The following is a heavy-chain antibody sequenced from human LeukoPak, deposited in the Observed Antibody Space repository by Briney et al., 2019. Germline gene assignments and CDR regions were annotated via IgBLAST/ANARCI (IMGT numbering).Heavy chain of an antibody. V-gene: IGHV1-24*01. CDR1: GYTLTELS. J-gene: IGHJ5*02. CDR3: ARDVRHRYCSSSSCYRGWLDP. CDR2: FDPEDGET. Sequence: ASVKVSCKVSGYTLTELSMHWVRQAPGKGLEWMGGFDPEDGETIYAQKFQGRVTMTEDTSTDTAYMELSSLRSEDTAVYYCARDVRHRYCSSSSCYRGWLDPWGQGTPVTVSS. D-gene: IGHD2-2*01.